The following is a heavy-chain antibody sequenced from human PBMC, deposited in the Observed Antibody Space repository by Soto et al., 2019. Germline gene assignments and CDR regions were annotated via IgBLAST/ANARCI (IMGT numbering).Heavy chain of an antibody. J-gene: IGHJ3*02. D-gene: IGHD6-13*01. CDR3: AATGYSSSWPAPTDAFDI. CDR2: IYYSGST. V-gene: IGHV4-59*01. Sequence: QVQLQESGPGLVKPSETLSLTCTVSGGSISSYYWSWIRQPPGKGLEWIGYIYYSGSTNYNPSLKSRVTISVDTSKNQFSLKLSSVTAADTAVYYCAATGYSSSWPAPTDAFDIWGQGTMVTVSS. CDR1: GGSISSYY.